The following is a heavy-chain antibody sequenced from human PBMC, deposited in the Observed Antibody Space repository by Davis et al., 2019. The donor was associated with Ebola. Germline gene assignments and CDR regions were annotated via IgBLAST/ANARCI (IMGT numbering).Heavy chain of an antibody. V-gene: IGHV3-7*01. J-gene: IGHJ4*02. Sequence: GESLKISCAASGFTFSSYWMSWVRQAPGKGPEWVANIKQDGSEKYYVDSVKGRFTISRDNAKNSLYLQMNSLRAEDTAVYYCASGMFGISTDWGQGTLVTVSS. CDR3: ASGMFGISTD. CDR2: IKQDGSEK. CDR1: GFTFSSYW. D-gene: IGHD3-16*01.